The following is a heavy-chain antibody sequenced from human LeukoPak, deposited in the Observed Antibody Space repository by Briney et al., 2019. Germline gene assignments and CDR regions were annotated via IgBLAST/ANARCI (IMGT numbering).Heavy chain of an antibody. CDR1: GFTVSSNF. J-gene: IGHJ4*02. Sequence: PGGSLRLSCAASGFTVSSNFMYWVRQAPGKGLEWVSVIYGGGSTYYADSVKGRFSISRDNSKNTLHLQMNSLRAEDTAVYYCAKGSSVAATIFDYWGQGTLVTVSS. CDR2: IYGGGST. CDR3: AKGSSVAATIFDY. V-gene: IGHV3-66*01. D-gene: IGHD6-19*01.